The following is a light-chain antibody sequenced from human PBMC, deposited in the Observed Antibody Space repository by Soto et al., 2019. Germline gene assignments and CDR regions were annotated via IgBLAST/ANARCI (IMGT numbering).Light chain of an antibody. CDR1: QGITDY. CDR2: AAS. Sequence: DIQMTQSPSSTSASVGDRVTNTCRARQGITDYLALYQQKPGQVHNLLIYAASPLQSGVPSRFSGSGSGTDFTLTITGLQPGDVATYYCQNCNSAPWTFGQGTKVEI. V-gene: IGKV1-27*01. J-gene: IGKJ1*01. CDR3: QNCNSAPWT.